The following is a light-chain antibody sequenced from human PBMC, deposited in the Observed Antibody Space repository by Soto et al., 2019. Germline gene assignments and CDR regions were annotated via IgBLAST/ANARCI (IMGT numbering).Light chain of an antibody. J-gene: IGLJ1*01. Sequence: QTVLTQPASVSGSPGQLITISCTGTSSDVGGYNYVSWYQQHPGKAPKLMIYEVSNRPSGVSNRFSGSKSGNTASLTISGLQAEDEGDYYCSSYTSSSNPNYVFGTGTTVTV. V-gene: IGLV2-14*01. CDR2: EVS. CDR1: SSDVGGYNY. CDR3: SSYTSSSNPNYV.